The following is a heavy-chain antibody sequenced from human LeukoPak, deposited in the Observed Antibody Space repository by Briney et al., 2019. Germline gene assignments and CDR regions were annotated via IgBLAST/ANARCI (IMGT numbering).Heavy chain of an antibody. CDR1: GGSISTTSYY. J-gene: IGHJ4*02. CDR3: ARASSNSWYVDY. D-gene: IGHD6-13*01. V-gene: IGHV4-39*07. Sequence: PSETLSLTCTVSGGSISTTSYYWGWIRQPPGKGLECIGNIYYSGSTYYNPSLKSRVTISVDTSENQFSLKLSSVTAADTAVYYCARASSNSWYVDYWGQGNMVTVSS. CDR2: IYYSGST.